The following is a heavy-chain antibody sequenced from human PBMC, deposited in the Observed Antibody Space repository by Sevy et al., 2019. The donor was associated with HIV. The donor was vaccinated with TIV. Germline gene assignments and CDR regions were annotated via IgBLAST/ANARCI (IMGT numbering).Heavy chain of an antibody. D-gene: IGHD6-6*01. V-gene: IGHV3-30-3*01. J-gene: IGHJ6*02. CDR2: ISYDGSNK. CDR3: VRAFEYSSSPGYYYYGMDV. Sequence: GGSLRLSCAASAFTFSSYAMHWVRQAPGKGVEWVAVISYDGSNKYYADSVQGRFTISRDNSKNTLYLQMNSLRAEDTAVYYCVRAFEYSSSPGYYYYGMDVCGQGTTVTVSS. CDR1: AFTFSSYA.